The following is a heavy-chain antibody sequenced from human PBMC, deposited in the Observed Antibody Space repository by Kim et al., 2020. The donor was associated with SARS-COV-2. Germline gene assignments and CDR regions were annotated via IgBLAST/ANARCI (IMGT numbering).Heavy chain of an antibody. D-gene: IGHD6-6*01. Sequence: QKLHGRVTMTTDTTTSTAYMELRSLRSDDTAVYYCARDRVSSSSGSYFDYWGQGTLVTVSS. J-gene: IGHJ4*02. CDR3: ARDRVSSSSGSYFDY. V-gene: IGHV1-18*01.